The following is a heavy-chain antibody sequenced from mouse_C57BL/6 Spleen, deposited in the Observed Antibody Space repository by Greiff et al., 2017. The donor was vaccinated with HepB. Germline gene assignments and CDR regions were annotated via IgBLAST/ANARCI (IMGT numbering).Heavy chain of an antibody. Sequence: EVQLQQSGPELVKPGASVKISCKASGYTFTDYYMNWVKQSHGKSLEWIGDINPNNGGTSYNQKFKGKATLTVDKSSSTAYMELRSLTSEDSAVYYCARRDYGNYAFAYWGQGTRVTVSA. CDR3: ARRDYGNYAFAY. J-gene: IGHJ3*01. D-gene: IGHD2-1*01. CDR1: GYTFTDYY. V-gene: IGHV1-26*01. CDR2: INPNNGGT.